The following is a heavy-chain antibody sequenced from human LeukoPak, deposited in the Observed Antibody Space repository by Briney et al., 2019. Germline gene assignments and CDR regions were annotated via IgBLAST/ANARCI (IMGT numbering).Heavy chain of an antibody. J-gene: IGHJ5*02. V-gene: IGHV3-11*01. CDR1: GFTFSDYY. CDR2: ISSSGSTI. Sequence: GGSLRLSCAASGFTFSDYYMSWIRQAPGKGLEWVSYISSSGSTIYYADSVKGRFTISRDNAKNSLYLQMNSLRAEDTAVYYCAREQRVRGVIITGSYNWFDPWGQGTLVTVSS. D-gene: IGHD3-10*01. CDR3: AREQRVRGVIITGSYNWFDP.